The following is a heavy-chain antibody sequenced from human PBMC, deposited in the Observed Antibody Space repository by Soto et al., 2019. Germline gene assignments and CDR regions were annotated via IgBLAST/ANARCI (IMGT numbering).Heavy chain of an antibody. Sequence: GESLKISCKGSGYSFTSYWIGWVRQMPGKGLEWMGIIYPGGSDTRYSPSFQGQVTISADKSISTAYLQWSSLKASDTAMYYCARRAYYDSSGYYYGMDVWGQGTTVTVSS. V-gene: IGHV5-51*01. CDR1: GYSFTSYW. CDR3: ARRAYYDSSGYYYGMDV. J-gene: IGHJ6*02. CDR2: IYPGGSDT. D-gene: IGHD3-22*01.